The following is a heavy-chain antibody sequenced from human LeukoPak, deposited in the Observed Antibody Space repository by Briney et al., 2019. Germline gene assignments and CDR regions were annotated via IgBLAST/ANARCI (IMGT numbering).Heavy chain of an antibody. J-gene: IGHJ4*02. CDR3: AKQWELDQ. CDR1: GFTFSSYE. Sequence: QTGGSLRLSCAASGFTFSSYEMNWVRRAPGKGLEWVAFIRYDGSDKYYADSVKGRFTISRDNSKNTVYLQMNSLRPEDTAVYYCAKQWELDQWGQGTLVTVSS. CDR2: IRYDGSDK. D-gene: IGHD1-26*01. V-gene: IGHV3-30*02.